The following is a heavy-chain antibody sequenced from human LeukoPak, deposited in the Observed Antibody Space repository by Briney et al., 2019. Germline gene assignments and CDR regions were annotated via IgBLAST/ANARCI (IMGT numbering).Heavy chain of an antibody. CDR2: ISGSGGST. Sequence: GGSLRLSCAAPGFTFSNYSMNWVRQAPGKGLEWVSAISGSGGSTYYADSVKGRFTISRDNSKNTLYLQMNSLRAEDTAVYYCAKPTDSSSSLDYWGQGTLVTVSS. J-gene: IGHJ4*02. V-gene: IGHV3-23*01. CDR3: AKPTDSSSSLDY. D-gene: IGHD6-6*01. CDR1: GFTFSNYS.